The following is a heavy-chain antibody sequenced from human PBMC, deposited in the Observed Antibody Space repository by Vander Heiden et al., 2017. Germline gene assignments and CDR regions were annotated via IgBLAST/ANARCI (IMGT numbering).Heavy chain of an antibody. CDR1: GFTFSSYG. J-gene: IGHJ4*02. CDR3: ARDSNYGPFDY. CDR2: IWYDGSNK. D-gene: IGHD4-17*01. Sequence: QVQLVESGGGVVQPGRSLRLSWAASGFTFSSYGMHWVRQAPGKGLEWVAVIWYDGSNKYYADSVKGRFTISRDNSKNTLYLQMNSLRAEDTAVYYCARDSNYGPFDYWGQGTLVTVSS. V-gene: IGHV3-33*01.